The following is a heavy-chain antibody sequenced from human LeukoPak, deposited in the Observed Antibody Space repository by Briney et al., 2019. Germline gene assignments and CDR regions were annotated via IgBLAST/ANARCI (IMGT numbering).Heavy chain of an antibody. Sequence: PSETLSLTCTVSGGSISSYYWSWIRQPPGKGLEWIGYIYYSGSTNYNPSLKSRVTMSVDTSKNQFSLKLSSVTAADTAVYYCARDTVATIEYYYYYYMDVWGKGTTVTISS. CDR2: IYYSGST. D-gene: IGHD5-12*01. V-gene: IGHV4-59*12. CDR1: GGSISSYY. J-gene: IGHJ6*03. CDR3: ARDTVATIEYYYYYYMDV.